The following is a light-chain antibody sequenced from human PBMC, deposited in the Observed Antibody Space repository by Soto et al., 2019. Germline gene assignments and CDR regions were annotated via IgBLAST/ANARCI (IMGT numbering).Light chain of an antibody. V-gene: IGKV1-5*03. J-gene: IGKJ2*01. CDR1: QIINRW. Sequence: DIQMTQSPSTLSASVGDRVTMTCRASQIINRWLAWYQQKPGTAPKLLIYKASGLESGVPSRFSGSGSGTEFTLTISSLQADDFATYYCQQYSSYPYTFGQGTKLEIK. CDR2: KAS. CDR3: QQYSSYPYT.